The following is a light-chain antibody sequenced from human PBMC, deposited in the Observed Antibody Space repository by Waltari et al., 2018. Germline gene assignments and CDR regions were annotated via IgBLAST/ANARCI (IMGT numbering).Light chain of an antibody. Sequence: QSALPQPASVSGFPGQSITISCTGTSSDGVCYTRVSWYQQHPGKAPKLILYEGSKRPSGVSNRFSGSKSGNTASLTISGLQAEDEADYYCCSYAGSTTWVFGGGTKVTVL. CDR2: EGS. CDR1: SSDGVCYTR. V-gene: IGLV2-23*01. CDR3: CSYAGSTTWV. J-gene: IGLJ2*01.